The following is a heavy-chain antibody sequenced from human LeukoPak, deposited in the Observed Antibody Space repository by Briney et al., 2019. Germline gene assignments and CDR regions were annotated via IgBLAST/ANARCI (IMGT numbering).Heavy chain of an antibody. J-gene: IGHJ6*03. Sequence: ASVKVSCKASGYTFTSYYMHWVRQAPGQGLEWMGWINPNSGGTNYAQKFQGRVTMTRDASISTAYMELSRLRSDDTAVYYCARGAYSGSYFYYYMDVWGKGTTVTVSS. CDR1: GYTFTSYY. CDR2: INPNSGGT. CDR3: ARGAYSGSYFYYYMDV. D-gene: IGHD1-26*01. V-gene: IGHV1-2*02.